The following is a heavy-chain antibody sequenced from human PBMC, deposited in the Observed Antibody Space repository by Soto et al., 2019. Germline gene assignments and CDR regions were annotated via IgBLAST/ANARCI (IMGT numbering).Heavy chain of an antibody. CDR3: ARHFDSSGYYPDY. J-gene: IGHJ4*02. Sequence: PGESLKISCQGSGYRFTSYWIAWLRQMPGKGLEWVGIIYPDDSDIKYSPSFQGQVTISADRSNSTAYLQWRSLKASDTAMYFCARHFDSSGYYPDYWGQGXQVTVSS. CDR1: GYRFTSYW. V-gene: IGHV5-51*01. CDR2: IYPDDSDI. D-gene: IGHD3-22*01.